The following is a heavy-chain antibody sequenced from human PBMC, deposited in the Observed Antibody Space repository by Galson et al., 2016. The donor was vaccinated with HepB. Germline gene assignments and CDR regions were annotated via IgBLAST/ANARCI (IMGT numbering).Heavy chain of an antibody. CDR2: IKSKTAVGTN. CDR1: GFNYADAW. CDR3: VTRGGENN. J-gene: IGHJ4*02. D-gene: IGHD2-21*01. V-gene: IGHV3-15*01. Sequence: SLRLSCAASGFNYADAWMNWVRQAPGKGLEWVGRIKSKTAVGTNDYAAPVKGTFTISRDDSKNTLYLQMNSLKNEDTAMYYCVTRGGENNWGPGTLVTVSS.